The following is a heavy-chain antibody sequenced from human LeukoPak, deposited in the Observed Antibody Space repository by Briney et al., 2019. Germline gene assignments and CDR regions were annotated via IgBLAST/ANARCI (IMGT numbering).Heavy chain of an antibody. Sequence: SVKVSCKASGGTFSSYAISWVRQAAGQGLEWMGGIIPIFGTANYAQKFQGRVTITTDESTSTAYMELSSLRSEDTAVYYCAREGSETYYDFWSGYYRGDAFDIWGQGTMVTVSS. CDR1: GGTFSSYA. CDR2: IIPIFGTA. D-gene: IGHD3-3*01. V-gene: IGHV1-69*05. J-gene: IGHJ3*02. CDR3: AREGSETYYDFWSGYYRGDAFDI.